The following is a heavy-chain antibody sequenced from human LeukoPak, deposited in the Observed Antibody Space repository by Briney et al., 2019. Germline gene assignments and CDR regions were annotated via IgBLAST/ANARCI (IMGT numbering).Heavy chain of an antibody. CDR1: GFTFSSYG. CDR2: IRYDGSNK. CDR3: AKDMAATLDY. V-gene: IGHV3-30*02. D-gene: IGHD6-25*01. Sequence: PGGSLSLSCAASGFTFSSYGMHWVRQAPGKGLEWVAFIRYDGSNKYYADSVKGRFTISRDNSKNTLYLQMNSLRAEDTAVYYCAKDMAATLDYWGQGTLVTVSS. J-gene: IGHJ4*02.